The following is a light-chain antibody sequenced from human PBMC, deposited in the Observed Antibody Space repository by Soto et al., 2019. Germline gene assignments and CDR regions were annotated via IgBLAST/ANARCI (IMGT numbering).Light chain of an antibody. V-gene: IGKV1-5*01. CDR2: DAS. Sequence: DIQMNQSPSTLSASVGDRVTITCRARHGVPNWLAWYQQRPGEAPKLLIYDASNLENGVPSRFSGSGSGAEFTLTISSLQPEDFATYYCEQYNNNSPWSFGQGTKVEIK. J-gene: IGKJ1*01. CDR1: HGVPNW. CDR3: EQYNNNSPWS.